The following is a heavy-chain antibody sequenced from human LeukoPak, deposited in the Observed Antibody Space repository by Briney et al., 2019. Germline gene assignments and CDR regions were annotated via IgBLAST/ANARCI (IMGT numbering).Heavy chain of an antibody. Sequence: GEPLKISCKGSGYSFTSYWIGWVRQMPGKGLEWMGIIYPGDSDTRYSPSFQGQVTISADKSISTAYLQWSSLKASDTAVYYCARGYYDSSGYYPHNWFDPWGQGTLVTVSS. CDR1: GYSFTSYW. J-gene: IGHJ5*02. V-gene: IGHV5-51*01. CDR2: IYPGDSDT. D-gene: IGHD3-22*01. CDR3: ARGYYDSSGYYPHNWFDP.